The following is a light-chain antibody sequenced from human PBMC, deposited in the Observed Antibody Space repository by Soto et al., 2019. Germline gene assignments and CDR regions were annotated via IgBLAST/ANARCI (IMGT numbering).Light chain of an antibody. CDR2: DVS. V-gene: IGLV2-14*01. CDR1: SSDVGGYNY. Sequence: QSVLAQPASVSESPGQSITISCTGTSSDVGGYNYVSWYQQHPGKVPKLIIYDVSNRPSGVSNRFSGSKSGNTASLTISGLQAEDEADYYCGSYTATSTSYVFGTGTKVTVL. J-gene: IGLJ1*01. CDR3: GSYTATSTSYV.